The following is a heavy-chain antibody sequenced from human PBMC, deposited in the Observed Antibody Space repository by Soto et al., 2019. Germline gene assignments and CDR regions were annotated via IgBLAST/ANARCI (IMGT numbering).Heavy chain of an antibody. D-gene: IGHD6-19*01. CDR1: GFTVSSNY. J-gene: IGHJ3*02. V-gene: IGHV3-53*01. CDR2: IYSGGST. CDR3: AREARLVHAFDI. Sequence: GGSLRLSCAASGFTVSSNYMSWVRQAPGKGLEWVSVIYSGGSTYYADSVKGRFTISRDNSKNTLYLQMNSLRAEDTAVYYCAREARLVHAFDIWGQGTMVTVSS.